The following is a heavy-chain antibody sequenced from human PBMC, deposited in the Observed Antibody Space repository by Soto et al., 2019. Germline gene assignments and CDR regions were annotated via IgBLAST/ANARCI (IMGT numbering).Heavy chain of an antibody. CDR1: GFTFRNYG. J-gene: IGHJ4*02. Sequence: GESLRLSCAASGFTFRNYGMNWVRQAPGKGLEWVSTVSYNGAATYYAESVKGRFTISRDTSKNTLYLQMNSLRAEDTAIYYCANMESGSSRFDFWGQGTLVTVSS. D-gene: IGHD3-3*01. CDR2: VSYNGAAT. CDR3: ANMESGSSRFDF. V-gene: IGHV3-23*01.